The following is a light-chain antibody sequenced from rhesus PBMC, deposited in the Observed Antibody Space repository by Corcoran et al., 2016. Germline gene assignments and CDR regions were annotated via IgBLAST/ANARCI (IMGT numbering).Light chain of an antibody. V-gene: IGKV2-78*01. CDR3: MQGTPLPYS. J-gene: IGKJ2*01. CDR1: QSLLHSDGYTY. CDR2: LGS. Sequence: DIVMTQTPLSLPVTPGEPASISCRSSQSLLHSDGYTYLDWYLQKPGQFPQLFIYLGSNRASGVPDRCSGRGSGTDVTLKISRVEAADVGVYYCMQGTPLPYSFGQGTKVEIK.